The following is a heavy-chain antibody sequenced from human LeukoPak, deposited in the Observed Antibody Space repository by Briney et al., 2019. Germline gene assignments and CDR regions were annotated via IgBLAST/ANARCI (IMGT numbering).Heavy chain of an antibody. CDR1: GFPFSSYW. J-gene: IGHJ4*02. V-gene: IGHV3-74*03. CDR2: ISGDGTIK. Sequence: GGSLRLSCEPSGFPFSSYWMLWVRQAPGKGLVWVSRISGDGTIKTYADFVRGRFTISRDNTKNTLYLQMNSLKVEDTATYFCSRSQFDYWGQGVLVTVSS. CDR3: SRSQFDY.